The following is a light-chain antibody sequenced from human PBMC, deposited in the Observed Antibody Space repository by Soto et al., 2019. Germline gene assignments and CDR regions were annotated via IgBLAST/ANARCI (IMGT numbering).Light chain of an antibody. CDR1: QCIGTY. V-gene: IGKV1-39*01. CDR3: QESYTIFT. Sequence: DIQMTQSPSSVSASVGDRVAITCRASQCIGTYLNWYQQKPGKAPKVLIYGTSTLQSGVPSRFSGGGSGTDFTLTISSLQAEVSATHYCQESYTIFTFGPGTKVDIK. CDR2: GTS. J-gene: IGKJ3*01.